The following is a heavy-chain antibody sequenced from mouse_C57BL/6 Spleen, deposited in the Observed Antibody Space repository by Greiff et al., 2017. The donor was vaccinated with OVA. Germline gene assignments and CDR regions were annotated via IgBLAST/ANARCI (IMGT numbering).Heavy chain of an antibody. CDR3: ATHGIYDGPGG. V-gene: IGHV2-9*01. D-gene: IGHD2-3*01. Sequence: QVQLKQSGPGLVAPSQSLSITCTVSGFSLTSYGVDWVRQPPGKGLEWLGVIWGGGSTNYNSAPMSSLSISKDNSKSQVFLKMTRLQTVDTAMSYCATHGIYDGPGGWGQGTLVTVSA. J-gene: IGHJ3*02. CDR2: IWGGGST. CDR1: GFSLTSYG.